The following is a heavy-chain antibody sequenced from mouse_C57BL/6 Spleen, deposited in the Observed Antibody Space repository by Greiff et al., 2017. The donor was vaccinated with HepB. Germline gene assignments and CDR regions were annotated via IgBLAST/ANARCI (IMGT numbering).Heavy chain of an antibody. V-gene: IGHV5-17*01. J-gene: IGHJ3*01. Sequence: EVQLVESGGGLVKPGGSLKLSCAASGFTLSDYGMHWVRQAPEKGLEWVAYISSGSSTIYYADTVKGRFTISRDNAKNTLFLQMTSLRSEDTAMYYCASGYDYDEDPAWFAYWGQGTLVTVSA. CDR3: ASGYDYDEDPAWFAY. CDR2: ISSGSSTI. D-gene: IGHD2-4*01. CDR1: GFTLSDYG.